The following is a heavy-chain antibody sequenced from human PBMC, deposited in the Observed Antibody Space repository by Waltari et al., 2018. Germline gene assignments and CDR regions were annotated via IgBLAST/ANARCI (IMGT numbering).Heavy chain of an antibody. V-gene: IGHV4-4*02. D-gene: IGHD2-15*01. CDR3: AKNAAYNLDY. CDR1: ADPIRDANW. CDR2: VFYNGVT. Sequence: QVQLQESGPGLVRPSETLSRTCAVPADPIRDANWWSWVRQPPGKGLEWIGEVFYNGVTNYNQSLKSRVTISVDKSKRQVSLKVISVTSADTAVYYCAKNAAYNLDYWGQGTLVTVSS. J-gene: IGHJ4*02.